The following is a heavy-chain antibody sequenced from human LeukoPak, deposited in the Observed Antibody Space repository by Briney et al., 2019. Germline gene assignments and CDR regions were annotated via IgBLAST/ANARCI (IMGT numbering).Heavy chain of an antibody. V-gene: IGHV3-23*01. Sequence: GGSLRLSCAASGFTFSSYAMSWVRQAPGKGLEWVSAISGSGGSTYYADSVKGRFTISRDNSKNTLYLQMNSLRAEDTAVYYCAKGIVVPAAIRPESRFDYWGQGTLVTVSS. CDR3: AKGIVVPAAIRPESRFDY. J-gene: IGHJ4*02. CDR2: ISGSGGST. CDR1: GFTFSSYA. D-gene: IGHD2-2*01.